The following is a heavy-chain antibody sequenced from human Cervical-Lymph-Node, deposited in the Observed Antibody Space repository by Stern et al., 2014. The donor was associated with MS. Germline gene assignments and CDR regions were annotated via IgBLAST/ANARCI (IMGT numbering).Heavy chain of an antibody. CDR1: GFSLTTSGAG. J-gene: IGHJ4*02. CDR3: IHRRQSEYRVTEY. V-gene: IGHV2-5*02. CDR2: IFWDGDE. D-gene: IGHD2-2*01. Sequence: QVTLRESDLKLVRPTQTLTLTCTFSGFSLTTSGAGVGWIRQPPGKALEWLALIFWDGDERYSPSLENRLTITKDTSKNQVVLAMTSMDPVDTGTYFCIHRRQSEYRVTEYWGRGTLVTVSS.